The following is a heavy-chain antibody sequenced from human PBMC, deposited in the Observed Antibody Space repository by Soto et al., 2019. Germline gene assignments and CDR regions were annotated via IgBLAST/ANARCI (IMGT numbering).Heavy chain of an antibody. J-gene: IGHJ4*02. CDR2: IYRSGTT. CDR1: NFSISSGYY. Sequence: SETLSLTCVVSNFSISSGYYWGWIRQSPGKGLEWIASIYRSGTTSYNPSLKSRVTISVDPSKNQFSLMLTAATAADTAVYYCARTHSGSYYSVFNYWGRGSLVTVSS. D-gene: IGHD1-26*01. CDR3: ARTHSGSYYSVFNY. V-gene: IGHV4-38-2*01.